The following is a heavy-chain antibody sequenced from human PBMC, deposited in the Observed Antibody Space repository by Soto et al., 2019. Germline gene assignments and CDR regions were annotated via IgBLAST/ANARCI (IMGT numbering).Heavy chain of an antibody. CDR3: ARDFIVGAPDYFDY. V-gene: IGHV3-30*04. CDR2: ISYDGRVK. Sequence: GGSLRLSCVASGFTFSDYPLHWVRQAPGKGLEWVAVISYDGRVKYYVDSVKGRFTISRDDSKNTLYLQMNSLRVDDTAVYYCARDFIVGAPDYFDYWGQGT. J-gene: IGHJ4*02. D-gene: IGHD1-26*01. CDR1: GFTFSDYP.